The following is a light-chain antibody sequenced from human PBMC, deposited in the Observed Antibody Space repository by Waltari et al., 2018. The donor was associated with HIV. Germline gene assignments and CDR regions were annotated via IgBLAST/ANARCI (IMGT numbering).Light chain of an antibody. J-gene: IGKJ4*01. Sequence: EIVLTQSPGTLSLSPGERATLSCRASQSVSNNYLAWYQQKPGQAPRLLIYDTSIRATGIPARFSGSGSGTDFTLTISSLESEDFAVYYCQERSNWPPLTFGGGTKVEIK. CDR3: QERSNWPPLT. CDR2: DTS. V-gene: IGKV3-11*01. CDR1: QSVSNNY.